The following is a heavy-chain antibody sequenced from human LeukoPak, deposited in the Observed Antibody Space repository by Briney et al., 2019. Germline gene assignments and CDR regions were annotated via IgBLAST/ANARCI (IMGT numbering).Heavy chain of an antibody. J-gene: IGHJ4*02. CDR2: IIPMFGTT. Sequence: ASVKVSCKVSGGIFSNSAISWVRHDPGQGLEYMGGIIPMFGTTNYARRFQGRLTITADESTSTTYMELSSLRSEDTAVYYCARGHRGYCGGDCYYFDYWGQGTLVTVSS. CDR1: GGIFSNSA. CDR3: ARGHRGYCGGDCYYFDY. V-gene: IGHV1-69*13. D-gene: IGHD2-21*02.